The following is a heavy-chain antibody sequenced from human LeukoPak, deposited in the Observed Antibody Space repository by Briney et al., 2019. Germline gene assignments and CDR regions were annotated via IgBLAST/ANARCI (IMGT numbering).Heavy chain of an antibody. CDR3: ARDRGELPD. J-gene: IGHJ4*02. CDR1: GGSISSSSYY. Sequence: PSETLSLTCTVSGGSISSSSYYWSWIRQPAGKGLEWIGRIYTSGSTNYNPSLKSRVTISVDTSKNQFSLKLSSVTAADTAVYYCARDRGELPDWGQGTLVTVSS. CDR2: IYTSGST. D-gene: IGHD1-26*01. V-gene: IGHV4-61*02.